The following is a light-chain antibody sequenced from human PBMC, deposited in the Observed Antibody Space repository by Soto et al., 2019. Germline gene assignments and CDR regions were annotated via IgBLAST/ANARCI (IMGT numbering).Light chain of an antibody. J-gene: IGKJ1*01. CDR3: QQYNSYWT. CDR1: QSISSS. Sequence: DIQMTQSPSTLSASVGDRVTITCRASQSISSSLAWYQQKPGKAPKLLIYKASSLESGVPSRFSGSGSGTELTLTISSVQPDDVATYYCQQYNSYWTFGQGTKVEIK. V-gene: IGKV1-5*03. CDR2: KAS.